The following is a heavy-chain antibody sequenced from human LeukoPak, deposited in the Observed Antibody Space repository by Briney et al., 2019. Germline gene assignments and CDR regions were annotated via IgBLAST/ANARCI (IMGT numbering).Heavy chain of an antibody. D-gene: IGHD3-10*01. J-gene: IGHJ4*02. Sequence: GGSLRLSCAASGFRFSNSWMYWVRQGPGKGPVWVSRMKTDGTRIEYADSVKGRFTISRDNAKDTLFLQMSSLRVEDTAVYYCARGADHGGSYYPDWGQGTRVTVSS. V-gene: IGHV3-74*01. CDR2: MKTDGTRI. CDR1: GFRFSNSW. CDR3: ARGADHGGSYYPD.